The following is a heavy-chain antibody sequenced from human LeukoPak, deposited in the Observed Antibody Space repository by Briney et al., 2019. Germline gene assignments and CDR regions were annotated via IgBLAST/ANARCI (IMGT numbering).Heavy chain of an antibody. V-gene: IGHV4-39*01. CDR1: GGSISSNYH. J-gene: IGHJ3*01. CDR2: IYYSGNT. Sequence: SETLSLTCTVSGGSISSNYHWGWIRQPPGKGLEWIASIYYSGNTYYNPSLKSRVTISVDTSSNQFSLKPSSVTAADTAVYYCARLGIAATGPAVWGQGTMVSVSS. CDR3: ARLGIAATGPAV. D-gene: IGHD6-13*01.